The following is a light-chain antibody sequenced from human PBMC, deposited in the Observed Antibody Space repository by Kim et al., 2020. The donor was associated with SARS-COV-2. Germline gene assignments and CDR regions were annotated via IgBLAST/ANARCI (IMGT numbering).Light chain of an antibody. CDR1: QNVSSN. V-gene: IGKV3-15*01. J-gene: IGKJ2*01. Sequence: ASPGERASLSRGAGQNVSSNIAWYQKKPGQAPRRLIYSTSTRAPGIPARCSGSGSGTEFTLSISSLQSEDFAVYYCQQYNNWPPYTFGQGTKLEI. CDR2: STS. CDR3: QQYNNWPPYT.